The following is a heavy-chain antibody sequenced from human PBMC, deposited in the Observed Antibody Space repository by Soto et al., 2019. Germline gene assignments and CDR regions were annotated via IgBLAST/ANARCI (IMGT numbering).Heavy chain of an antibody. CDR3: TTAHSSGYYYFDY. V-gene: IGHV3-15*01. CDR1: GFTFSNAW. Sequence: GESLKISCAASGFTFSNAWMSWVRQAPGKGLEWVGRIKSKTDGGTTDYAAPVKGRFTISRDDSKNTLYLQMNSLKTEDTAVYYCTTAHSSGYYYFDYWGQGTLVTVSS. J-gene: IGHJ4*02. CDR2: IKSKTDGGTT. D-gene: IGHD3-22*01.